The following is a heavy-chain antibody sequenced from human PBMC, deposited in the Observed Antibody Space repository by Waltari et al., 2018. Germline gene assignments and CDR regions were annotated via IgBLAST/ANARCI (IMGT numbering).Heavy chain of an antibody. V-gene: IGHV4-59*01. Sequence: QVQLQESGPGLVKPSETLSLTCTVSGGSISSYYWSWIRQPPGKGLEWIGYIYYSGSTNYNPSLKSRVTISVDTSKNQFSLKLSSVTAADTAVYYCARDLTDYDILTGYYRGGSDYWGQGTLVTVSS. CDR3: ARDLTDYDILTGYYRGGSDY. CDR2: IYYSGST. D-gene: IGHD3-9*01. CDR1: GGSISSYY. J-gene: IGHJ4*02.